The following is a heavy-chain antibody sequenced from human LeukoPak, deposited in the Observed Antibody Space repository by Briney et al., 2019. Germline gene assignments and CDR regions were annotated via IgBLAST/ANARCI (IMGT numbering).Heavy chain of an antibody. CDR3: AKGGFTRLLYYYDSSGNDY. CDR1: GFTFSSYA. V-gene: IGHV3-30-3*01. J-gene: IGHJ4*02. D-gene: IGHD3-22*01. CDR2: ISYDGSNK. Sequence: PGGSLRLSCAASGFTFSSYAMHWVRQAPGKGLEWVAVISYDGSNKYYADSVKGRFTISRDNSKNTLYLQMNSLRAEDTAVYYCAKGGFTRLLYYYDSSGNDYWGQGTLVTVSS.